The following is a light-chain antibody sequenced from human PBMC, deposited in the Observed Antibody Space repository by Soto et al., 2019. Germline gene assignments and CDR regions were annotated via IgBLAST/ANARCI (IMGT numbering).Light chain of an antibody. CDR3: AAWDDSLNGWV. Sequence: QSVLTQPPSVSEAPRQRVTISCSGSSSNIGNNAVNWFQQFPGKAPKLLIYYDDLLPSGVSDRFSGSKSGTSASLAISGLQSEDEADYYCAAWDDSLNGWVFGGGTKLTVL. V-gene: IGLV1-36*01. J-gene: IGLJ3*02. CDR1: SSNIGNNA. CDR2: YDD.